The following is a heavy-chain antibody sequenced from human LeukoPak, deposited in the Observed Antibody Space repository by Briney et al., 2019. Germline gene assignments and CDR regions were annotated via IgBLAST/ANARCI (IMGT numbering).Heavy chain of an antibody. Sequence: ASVKVSCKVSGYTLTELSMHWVRRAPGKGLEWMGGFDPEDGETIYAQKFQGRVTMTEDTSTDTAYMELSSLRSEDTAVYYCATVGDSSADFDYWGQGTLVTVSS. D-gene: IGHD3-22*01. J-gene: IGHJ4*02. CDR3: ATVGDSSADFDY. CDR1: GYTLTELS. V-gene: IGHV1-24*01. CDR2: FDPEDGET.